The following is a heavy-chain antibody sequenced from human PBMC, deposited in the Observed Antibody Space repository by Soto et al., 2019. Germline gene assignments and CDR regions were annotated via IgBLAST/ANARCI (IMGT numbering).Heavy chain of an antibody. J-gene: IGHJ6*02. Sequence: QVQLVQSGAEVKQPGSSVKVSCKASGGTFSSYAITWVRQAPGQGLEWIGGIIPIFGILNYAQQFQGRVTFTADEFTTAVYMQLSSLRSEDTAVYYWEGTKGCSSTSYPPNYYYYYGMDVWGQGLTVIGSS. CDR1: GGTFSSYA. CDR3: EGTKGCSSTSYPPNYYYYYGMDV. V-gene: IGHV1-69*01. CDR2: IIPIFGIL. D-gene: IGHD2-2*01.